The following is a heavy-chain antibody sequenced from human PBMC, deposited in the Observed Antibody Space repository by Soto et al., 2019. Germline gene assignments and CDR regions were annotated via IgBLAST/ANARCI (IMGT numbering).Heavy chain of an antibody. CDR1: GFTFSDYY. J-gene: IGHJ4*02. D-gene: IGHD1-1*01. CDR2: SSNSGTFS. CDR3: ARSGDNYNRLDY. V-gene: IGHV3-11*06. Sequence: GGSLRLSCEGSGFTFSDYYISWIRQAPGKGLEWISYSSNSGTFSRYADSVKGRFSISRDNTKNLLYLQMNSLRAEDTAVYYCARSGDNYNRLDYWGQGTPVPVYS.